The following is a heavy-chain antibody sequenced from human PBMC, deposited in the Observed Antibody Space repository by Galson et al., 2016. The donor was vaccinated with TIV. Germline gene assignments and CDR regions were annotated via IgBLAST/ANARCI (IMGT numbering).Heavy chain of an antibody. J-gene: IGHJ4*02. CDR1: GFTFASYG. V-gene: IGHV3-33*01. CDR2: MWYDGSDK. Sequence: SLRLSCAASGFTFASYGMHWVRQAPGKGLEWVTLMWYDGSDKYYADSVKDRFTISRDNSKNTLYLQMTSLRAEDTAMYYCGRAFYNNGWFIEYWGQGTLVTVSS. CDR3: GRAFYNNGWFIEY. D-gene: IGHD6-19*01.